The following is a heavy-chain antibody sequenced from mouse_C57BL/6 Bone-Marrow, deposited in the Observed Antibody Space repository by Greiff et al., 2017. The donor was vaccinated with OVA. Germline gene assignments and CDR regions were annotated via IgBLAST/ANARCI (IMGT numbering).Heavy chain of an antibody. CDR3: ARHPITTVVADRYFDV. CDR2: IDPNSGGT. Sequence: QVQLQQPGAELVKPGASVKLSCKASGYTFTSYWMHWVKQRPGRGLEWIGRIDPNSGGTKYNEKFKSKATLTVDKPSSTAYMQLSSLTSEDSAVYYCARHPITTVVADRYFDVWGKGTTVTVSS. V-gene: IGHV1-72*01. CDR1: GYTFTSYW. D-gene: IGHD1-1*01. J-gene: IGHJ1*03.